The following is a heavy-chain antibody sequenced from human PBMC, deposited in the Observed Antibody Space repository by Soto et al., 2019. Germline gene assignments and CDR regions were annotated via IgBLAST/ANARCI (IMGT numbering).Heavy chain of an antibody. D-gene: IGHD3-10*01. CDR3: AREGTSHSHNSYSYSGMDV. Sequence: ASVKVSCKASGYTLTTHDISWLRQAPGQGLEWMGWVSPYNGNTNYAQKFQGRFTMTTDTSTNTAYMELWSLRSDDTAVYYCAREGTSHSHNSYSYSGMDVWGQGTTVTVSS. CDR1: GYTLTTHD. V-gene: IGHV1-18*01. CDR2: VSPYNGNT. J-gene: IGHJ6*02.